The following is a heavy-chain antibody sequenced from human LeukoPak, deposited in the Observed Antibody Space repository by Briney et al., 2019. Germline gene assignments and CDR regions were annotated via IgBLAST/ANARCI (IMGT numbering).Heavy chain of an antibody. CDR2: ISYDVGSNT. J-gene: IGHJ4*02. CDR3: ARLNLGYGYFLEATKRDY. D-gene: IGHD5-18*01. V-gene: IGHV3-30-3*01. CDR1: GFTFSSYA. Sequence: GGSLRLSCAASGFTFSSYAIHWVRQAPGKGLEWVAVISYDVGSNTYYADSVKGRFTISRDNSKNTLYLQMNSLRAEDTAVYYCARLNLGYGYFLEATKRDYWGQGTLVTVSS.